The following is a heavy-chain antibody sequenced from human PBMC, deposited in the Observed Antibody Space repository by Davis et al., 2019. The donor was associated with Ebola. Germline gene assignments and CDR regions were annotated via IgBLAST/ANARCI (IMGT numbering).Heavy chain of an antibody. CDR2: ISSSSSTI. V-gene: IGHV3-48*02. CDR1: GFTFSSYS. J-gene: IGHJ6*02. CDR3: ARDPNSSWKHYYYYGMDV. Sequence: GESLKISCAASGFTFSSYSMNWVRQAPGKGLEWVSYISSSSSTIYYADSVKGRFTISRDNAKNSLYLQMNSLRDEDTAVYYCARDPNSSWKHYYYYGMDVWGQGTTVTVSS. D-gene: IGHD6-13*01.